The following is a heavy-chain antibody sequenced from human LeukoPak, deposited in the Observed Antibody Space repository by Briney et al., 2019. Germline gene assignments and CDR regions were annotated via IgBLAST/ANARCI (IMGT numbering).Heavy chain of an antibody. CDR2: IWPDGSNK. J-gene: IGHJ4*02. CDR3: ARDVGYCSSTSCSNYFDY. D-gene: IGHD2-2*01. CDR1: GFTFRSYS. V-gene: IGHV3-33*01. Sequence: GGSLRLSCAASGFTFRSYSMHWVRQAPGKGLEWVAVIWPDGSNKYYADSVKGRFTISRDNSKNTVYLQMNSLRAEDTAVYYCARDVGYCSSTSCSNYFDYWAREPWSPSPQ.